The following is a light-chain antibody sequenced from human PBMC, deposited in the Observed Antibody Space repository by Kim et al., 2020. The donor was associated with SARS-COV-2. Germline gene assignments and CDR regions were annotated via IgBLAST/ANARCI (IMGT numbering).Light chain of an antibody. CDR1: RIVLYSSNNKNY. CDR2: WAS. CDR3: QQYYNIPFT. J-gene: IGKJ3*01. V-gene: IGKV4-1*01. Sequence: ATINCKSSRIVLYSSNNKNYLAWYQQKPGQPPKLLIYWASTRESGVPDRFSGSGSGTDFTLTISSLQAEDVAVYYCQQYYNIPFTFGPGTKVDIK.